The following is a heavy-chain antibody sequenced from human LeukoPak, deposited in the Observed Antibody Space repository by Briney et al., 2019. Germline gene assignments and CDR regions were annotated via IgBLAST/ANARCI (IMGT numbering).Heavy chain of an antibody. J-gene: IGHJ4*02. Sequence: SETLSLTCTVSGYSINSGYYWGWIRQPPGKGLEWIGTIRHSGTTYYNPSLKSRVTISVDTSKNQFSLKLSSVAAADTAVYYCARDGGRLGATFNWGQGTLVTVSS. D-gene: IGHD1-26*01. CDR1: GYSINSGYY. V-gene: IGHV4-38-2*02. CDR2: IRHSGTT. CDR3: ARDGGRLGATFN.